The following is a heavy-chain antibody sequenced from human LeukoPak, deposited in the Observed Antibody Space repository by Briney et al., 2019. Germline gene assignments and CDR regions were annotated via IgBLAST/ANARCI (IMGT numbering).Heavy chain of an antibody. Sequence: KPSETLSLTCTVSGASISRSDYYWGWIRQPPGKGLDWIGIINYRGNTYYNPSLKSRVTISVDTSKNQFSLKLSSVTAADTAVYYCARRDSYSSGYYYFDYWGQGTLVTVSS. J-gene: IGHJ4*02. D-gene: IGHD3-22*01. CDR1: GASISRSDYY. CDR2: INYRGNT. CDR3: ARRDSYSSGYYYFDY. V-gene: IGHV4-39*01.